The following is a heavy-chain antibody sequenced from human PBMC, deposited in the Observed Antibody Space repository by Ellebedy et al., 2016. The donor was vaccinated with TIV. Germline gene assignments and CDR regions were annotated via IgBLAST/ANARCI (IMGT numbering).Heavy chain of an antibody. Sequence: GGSLRLSXAASGFTFSNYYITWIRQAPGKGLKWVSYISSSGSTIYYADSVKGRFTISRDNAKNSLYLQMNSLRAEDTAVYYCARAVTPDYYYYYYMDVWGKGTTVTVSS. D-gene: IGHD2-21*02. J-gene: IGHJ6*03. CDR3: ARAVTPDYYYYYYMDV. CDR1: GFTFSNYY. CDR2: ISSSGSTI. V-gene: IGHV3-11*01.